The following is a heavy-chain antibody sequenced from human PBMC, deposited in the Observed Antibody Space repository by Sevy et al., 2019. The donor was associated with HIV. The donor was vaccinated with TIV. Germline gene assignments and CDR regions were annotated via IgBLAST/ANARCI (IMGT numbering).Heavy chain of an antibody. CDR2: ISTSGNSI. CDR3: ARDQYTSSWYDH. CDR1: GFSFSDYY. D-gene: IGHD6-13*01. Sequence: GGSLRLSCAASGFSFSDYYMSWIRQAPGKGLEWVSYISTSGNSIYYAGSVKGRFTISRDNAKNSLYLQMNSLRVEDTAMYYCARDQYTSSWYDHWGQGTLVTVSS. V-gene: IGHV3-11*01. J-gene: IGHJ5*02.